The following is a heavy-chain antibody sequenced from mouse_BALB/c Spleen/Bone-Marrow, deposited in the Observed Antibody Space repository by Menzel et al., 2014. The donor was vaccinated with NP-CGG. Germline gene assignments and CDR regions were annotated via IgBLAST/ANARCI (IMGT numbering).Heavy chain of an antibody. CDR3: ARDHFYYGNFEFAS. V-gene: IGHV1-74*04. D-gene: IGHD2-1*01. J-gene: IGHJ3*01. CDR1: GYTFTSYW. Sequence: VKLQESGPELVKPGAPVTVSCKASGYTFTSYWMNWVKQRPGRGLEWIGRIDPSDSETHYNQKFKDKATLTVDKSSSTAYIHLSSLTSEDSAVYYSARDHFYYGNFEFASWGQGTLVTVSA. CDR2: IDPSDSET.